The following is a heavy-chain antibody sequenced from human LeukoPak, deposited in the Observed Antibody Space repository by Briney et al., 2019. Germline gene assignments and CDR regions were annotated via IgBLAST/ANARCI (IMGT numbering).Heavy chain of an antibody. J-gene: IGHJ1*01. D-gene: IGHD2-2*01. V-gene: IGHV1-18*01. Sequence: GASVKVSCKASGYTFTTYSLAWVRQDPGQSLEWMGWISVNNGGTNYAQSFQDRVTLTRDTSTNTAYLELRSLRSDDTAIIYCATETQPRGYFLHWGQGTLVTVSS. CDR1: GYTFTTYS. CDR2: ISVNNGGT. CDR3: ATETQPRGYFLH.